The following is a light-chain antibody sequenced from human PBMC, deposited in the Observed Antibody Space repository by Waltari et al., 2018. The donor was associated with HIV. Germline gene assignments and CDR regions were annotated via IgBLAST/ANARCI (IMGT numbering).Light chain of an antibody. CDR2: GAS. V-gene: IGKV1D-16*01. J-gene: IGKJ1*01. CDR3: QQYYTFPRT. CDR1: QTVRSS. Sequence: DIPITQSPPSLSASVGQRVTITCRASQTVRSSLAWYQQRPGKAPKSLVYGASKLQTEVPSRFSAGGSGTNFSLTISSLKPEDFATYICQQYYTFPRTFGRGTRVDMK.